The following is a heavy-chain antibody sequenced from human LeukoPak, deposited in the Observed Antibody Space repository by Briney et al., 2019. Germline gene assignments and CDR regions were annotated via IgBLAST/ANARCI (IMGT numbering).Heavy chain of an antibody. J-gene: IGHJ3*02. D-gene: IGHD7-27*01. V-gene: IGHV4-61*02. Sequence: SETLSLTCTVSGDSISSGNCYWTWIRQPAGKGLEWIGRIYTSGNTNYNPSLKSQVTISMDTSKNQFSLNLNSVTAADTAVYYCARDRAGDSFDIWGQGTMVTVSS. CDR2: IYTSGNT. CDR3: ARDRAGDSFDI. CDR1: GDSISSGNCY.